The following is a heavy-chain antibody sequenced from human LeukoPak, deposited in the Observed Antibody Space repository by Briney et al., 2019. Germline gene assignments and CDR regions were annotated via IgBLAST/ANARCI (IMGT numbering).Heavy chain of an antibody. CDR2: IYYSGST. Sequence: SETLSLTCTVSGGSISSGGYYWSWIRQHPGKGLEWIGYIYYSGSTYYNPSLKSRVTISVDTSKNQFSLKLSSVTAADTAVYYCARDPYGSGSYTWGQGTLVTVSS. V-gene: IGHV4-31*03. J-gene: IGHJ5*02. CDR3: ARDPYGSGSYT. CDR1: GGSISSGGYY. D-gene: IGHD3-10*01.